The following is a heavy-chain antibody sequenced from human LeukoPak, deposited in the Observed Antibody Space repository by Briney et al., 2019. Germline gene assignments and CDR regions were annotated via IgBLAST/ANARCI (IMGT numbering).Heavy chain of an antibody. Sequence: GESLKISCKASGYTFTSYWIGWVRQMPGKGLEWMGIIHPSDSDTRYGPSFQGQVTISADKSINTAYVRWTNLKASDTAMFYCARASALYDFWSGSQSVFDYWGQGTLATVSS. CDR3: ARASALYDFWSGSQSVFDY. CDR1: GYTFTSYW. V-gene: IGHV5-51*01. CDR2: IHPSDSDT. J-gene: IGHJ4*02. D-gene: IGHD3-3*01.